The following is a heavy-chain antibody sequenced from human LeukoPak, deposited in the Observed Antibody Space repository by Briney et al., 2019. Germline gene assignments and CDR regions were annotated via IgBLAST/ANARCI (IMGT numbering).Heavy chain of an antibody. J-gene: IGHJ4*02. Sequence: GGSLRLSCAASGFTFSSYSMNWVRQAPGKGLEWVSPISSSSSYIYYADSVKGRFTISRDNAKNSLYLQMNSLRAEDTAVYYCARDSPFMVRGAIDYWGQGTLVTVSS. CDR1: GFTFSSYS. CDR2: ISSSSSYI. CDR3: ARDSPFMVRGAIDY. D-gene: IGHD3-10*01. V-gene: IGHV3-21*01.